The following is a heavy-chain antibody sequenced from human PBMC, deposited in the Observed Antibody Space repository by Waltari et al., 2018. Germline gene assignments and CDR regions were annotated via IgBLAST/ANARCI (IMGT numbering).Heavy chain of an antibody. CDR1: GFHFSSYE. CDR2: ISSSGSTI. J-gene: IGHJ6*02. Sequence: EVQLVESGGGLVQPGGSLRLSGAAPGFHFSSYEMTRVRQPPGKGLEWVSYISSSGSTIYYADSVKGRFTISRDNAKNSLYLQMNSLRAEDTAVYYCAREGDGDYFSLYGMDVWGQGTTVTVSS. D-gene: IGHD4-17*01. CDR3: AREGDGDYFSLYGMDV. V-gene: IGHV3-48*03.